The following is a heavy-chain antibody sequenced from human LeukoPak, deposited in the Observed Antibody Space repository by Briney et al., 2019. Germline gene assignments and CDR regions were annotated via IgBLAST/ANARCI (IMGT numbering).Heavy chain of an antibody. CDR3: ARVSDMPVAPQDV. V-gene: IGHV1-18*01. D-gene: IGHD2-2*01. Sequence: GASVKVSCKASGYTFISYGISWVRQAPGQGLEWMGWISAYNGYTNYAQKLQGRVTMTTDTSTSTAYMELRSLRSEDTAVYYCARVSDMPVAPQDVWGQGTTVTVSS. CDR2: ISAYNGYT. CDR1: GYTFISYG. J-gene: IGHJ6*02.